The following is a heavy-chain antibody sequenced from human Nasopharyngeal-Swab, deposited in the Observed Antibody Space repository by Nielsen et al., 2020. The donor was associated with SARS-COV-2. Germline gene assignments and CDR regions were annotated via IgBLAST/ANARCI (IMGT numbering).Heavy chain of an antibody. CDR3: ARGPLYSSSWWYGGRSDYFDY. CDR2: IWYDGSNK. V-gene: IGHV3-33*01. J-gene: IGHJ4*02. Sequence: GESLKISCAASGFTFSSYGMHWVRQAPGKGLEWAAVIWYDGSNKYYVDSVKGRFTISRDNSKNTLYLQMNSLRAEDTAVYYCARGPLYSSSWWYGGRSDYFDYWGQGTLVTVSS. D-gene: IGHD6-13*01. CDR1: GFTFSSYG.